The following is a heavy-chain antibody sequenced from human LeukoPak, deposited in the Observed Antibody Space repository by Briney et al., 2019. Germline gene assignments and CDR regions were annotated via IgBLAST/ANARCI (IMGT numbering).Heavy chain of an antibody. D-gene: IGHD3-22*01. Sequence: GGSLRLSCAASGFTVSSNYMSWVRQAPGKGLKWVSVIYSGGSTYYADSVKGRFTISRDNSKNTLYLQMNSLRAEDTAVYYCARGYYYDSSGYLDYWGQGTLVTVSS. CDR2: IYSGGST. V-gene: IGHV3-53*01. J-gene: IGHJ4*02. CDR1: GFTVSSNY. CDR3: ARGYYYDSSGYLDY.